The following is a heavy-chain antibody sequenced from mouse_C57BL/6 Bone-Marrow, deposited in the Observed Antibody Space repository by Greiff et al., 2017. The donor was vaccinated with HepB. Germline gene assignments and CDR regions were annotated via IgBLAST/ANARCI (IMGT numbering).Heavy chain of an antibody. CDR1: GYTFTDYE. Sequence: QVHVKQSGAELVRPGASVTLSCKASGYTFTDYEMHWVKQTPVHGLEWIGAIDPETGGTAYTQKFKGKDILTADKSSSTAYMELRSLTSEDSAVYYCTRDSYYYAMDYWGQGTSVTVSS. V-gene: IGHV1-15*01. D-gene: IGHD2-12*01. CDR3: TRDSYYYAMDY. CDR2: IDPETGGT. J-gene: IGHJ4*01.